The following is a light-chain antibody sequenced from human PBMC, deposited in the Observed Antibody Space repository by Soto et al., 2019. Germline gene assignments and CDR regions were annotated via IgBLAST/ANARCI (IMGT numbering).Light chain of an antibody. V-gene: IGKV1-5*01. CDR2: DAS. CDR3: QQYNSYSSDT. Sequence: DIQMTQSPSTLSASVGDRVTITCRASQSISSWLAWYQQKPGKAPKLLIFDASSLESGVPSRFSGSGSGTEFTLTISSLQPYDFATYYCQQYNSYSSDTFGQGTKLEIK. CDR1: QSISSW. J-gene: IGKJ2*01.